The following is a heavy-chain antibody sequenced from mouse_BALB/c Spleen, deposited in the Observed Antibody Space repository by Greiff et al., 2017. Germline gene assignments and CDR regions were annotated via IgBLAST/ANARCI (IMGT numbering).Heavy chain of an antibody. CDR2: IWAGGST. CDR1: GFSLTSYG. V-gene: IGHV2-9*02. J-gene: IGHJ4*01. D-gene: IGHD2-4*01. Sequence: VMLVESGPGLVAPSQSLSITCTVSGFSLTSYGVHWVRQPPGKGLEWLGVIWAGGSTNYNSALMSRLSISKDNSKSQVFLKMNSLQTDDTAMYYCARGWGDYDGTPYAMDYWGQGTSVTVSS. CDR3: ARGWGDYDGTPYAMDY.